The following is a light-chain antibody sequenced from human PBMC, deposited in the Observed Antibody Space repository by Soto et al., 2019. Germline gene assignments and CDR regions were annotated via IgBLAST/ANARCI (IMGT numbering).Light chain of an antibody. CDR3: SSFTTSRTYV. V-gene: IGLV2-14*01. CDR1: SSDIGYCNC. J-gene: IGLJ1*01. CDR2: EVN. Sequence: QSALTQPASVSGSPGQSITISCTGPSSDIGYCNCVSWYQQHPGKAPKLLIYEVNNRPSGVSNRFSGSKSGNTASLTISGLQTEDEADYYCSSFTTSRTYVFGTGTKLTVL.